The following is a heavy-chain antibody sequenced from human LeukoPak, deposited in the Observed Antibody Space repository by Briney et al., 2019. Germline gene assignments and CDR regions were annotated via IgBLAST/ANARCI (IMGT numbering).Heavy chain of an antibody. Sequence: SETLSLTCIISGGSIGPYYWSWIRQAAGKGPEWIGRIYTTGTADYNPSLKGRVFLSVDTSKNQFSLKVTSVTAADTAVYYSVRDKSGSFDYWGQGTLVTVSS. V-gene: IGHV4-4*07. CDR3: VRDKSGSFDY. D-gene: IGHD3-3*01. CDR2: IYTTGTA. J-gene: IGHJ4*02. CDR1: GGSIGPYY.